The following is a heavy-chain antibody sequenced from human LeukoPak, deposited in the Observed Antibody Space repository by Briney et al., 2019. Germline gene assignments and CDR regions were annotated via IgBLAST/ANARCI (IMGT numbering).Heavy chain of an antibody. V-gene: IGHV3-33*01. D-gene: IGHD3-10*01. J-gene: IGHJ4*02. CDR2: IWHDGSHK. CDR1: GFIFDTYA. CDR3: AREILGSGSYPDF. Sequence: PGRSLSLSCAASGFIFDTYAMHWVRQAPGQGLEWVALIWHDGSHKFYSNSVRGQFTISRDNSKNTVYLQMNNLRPDDTAVYYCAREILGSGSYPDFWGQGTLVTVSS.